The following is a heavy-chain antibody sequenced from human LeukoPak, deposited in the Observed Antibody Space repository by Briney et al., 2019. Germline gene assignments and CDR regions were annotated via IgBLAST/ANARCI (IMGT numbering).Heavy chain of an antibody. J-gene: IGHJ5*02. V-gene: IGHV3-20*04. CDR2: INWDGATT. Sequence: PGGSLRLSCAVYGFTFDDYGMHWVRQLPGKGLEWVSSINWDGATTAYGDSVKGRFTISRDNAKNSLYLQMNGVRAEDTALYYCARGGRDSNWFDPWGQGTLVTVSS. CDR1: GFTFDDYG. D-gene: IGHD1-26*01. CDR3: ARGGRDSNWFDP.